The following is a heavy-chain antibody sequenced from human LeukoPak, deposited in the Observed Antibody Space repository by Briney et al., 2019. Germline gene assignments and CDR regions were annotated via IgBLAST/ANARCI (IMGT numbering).Heavy chain of an antibody. CDR3: AKVFSKGGGYYLTDY. D-gene: IGHD3-22*01. J-gene: IGHJ4*02. Sequence: PGGSLRLSCAVSGFTFSSYGMHWVRQAPGKGLEWVAFIHYDGSNKYYADSVKGRFTISRDNSKNTLYLQMNSLRAEDTAVYYCAKVFSKGGGYYLTDYWGQGTLVTVSS. CDR2: IHYDGSNK. CDR1: GFTFSSYG. V-gene: IGHV3-30*02.